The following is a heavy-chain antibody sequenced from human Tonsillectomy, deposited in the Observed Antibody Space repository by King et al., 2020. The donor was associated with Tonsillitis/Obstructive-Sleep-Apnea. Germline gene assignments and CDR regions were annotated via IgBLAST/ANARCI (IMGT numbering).Heavy chain of an antibody. Sequence: VQLVESGGGLVQPGRSLRLSCAPSGFTFDDYAMHWVRQAPGKGLEWVSGISWNSGGIGYGDSVKGRFTISRDNAKNSLYLQMNSLRAEDTALYYCAKDNAHDFWSGFDYWGQGTLVTVSS. CDR1: GFTFDDYA. J-gene: IGHJ4*02. D-gene: IGHD3-3*01. CDR3: AKDNAHDFWSGFDY. CDR2: ISWNSGGI. V-gene: IGHV3-9*01.